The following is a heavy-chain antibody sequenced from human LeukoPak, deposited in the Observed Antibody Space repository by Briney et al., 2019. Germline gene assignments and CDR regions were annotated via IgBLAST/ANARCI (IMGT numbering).Heavy chain of an antibody. CDR3: ARDYYGSGSYYSGGFDY. CDR2: INPNSGGT. CDR1: GYTFTGYY. V-gene: IGHV1-2*02. J-gene: IGHJ4*02. Sequence: GASVKVSCKASGYTFTGYYMHWVRQAPGQGLEWMGWINPNSGGTNYAQKFQGRVTMTRDTSISTAYMELSRLRSDDTVVYYCARDYYGSGSYYSGGFDYWGQGTLVTVSS. D-gene: IGHD3-10*01.